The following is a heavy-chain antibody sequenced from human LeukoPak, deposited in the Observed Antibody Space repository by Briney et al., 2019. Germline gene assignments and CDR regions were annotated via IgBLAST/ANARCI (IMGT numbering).Heavy chain of an antibody. V-gene: IGHV3-7*01. Sequence: GGSLRLSCAASGFTFSSYWMSWVRQAPGKGLEWVANIKQDGSEKYYVDSVKGRFTISRDNAKNSLYLQMNSLRAEDTAVYYCARWANWRERYFDYWGQGTLVTVSS. CDR1: GFTFSSYW. CDR2: IKQDGSEK. D-gene: IGHD1-20*01. CDR3: ARWANWRERYFDY. J-gene: IGHJ4*02.